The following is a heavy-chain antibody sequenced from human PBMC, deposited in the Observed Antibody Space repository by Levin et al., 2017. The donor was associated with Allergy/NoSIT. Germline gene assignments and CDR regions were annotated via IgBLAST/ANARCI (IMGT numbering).Heavy chain of an antibody. J-gene: IGHJ4*02. CDR2: ISGSGGTT. D-gene: IGHD1-26*01. CDR1: GFSFSSYS. CDR3: AKDQGSHGSYGEFDY. Sequence: GESLKISCAASGFSFSSYSMNWVRQAPGMGLEWVSAISGSGGTTDYAGSVKGRFTISRDNSKNTLYLQMNSLRAEDTALYYCAKDQGSHGSYGEFDYWGQGSLVTVSS. V-gene: IGHV3-23*01.